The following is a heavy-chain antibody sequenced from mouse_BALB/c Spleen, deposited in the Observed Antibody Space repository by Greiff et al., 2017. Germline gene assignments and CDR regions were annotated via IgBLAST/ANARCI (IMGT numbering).Heavy chain of an antibody. V-gene: IGHV14-4*02. CDR1: GFNIKDYY. J-gene: IGHJ3*01. D-gene: IGHD2-1*01. CDR2: IDPENGDT. Sequence: VQLQQSGAELVRSGASVKLSCTASGFNIKDYYMHWVKQRPEQGLEWIGWIDPENGDTEYAPKFQGKATMTADTSSNTAYLQLSSLTSEDTAVYYCTYGNYGRFAYWGQGTLVTVSA. CDR3: TYGNYGRFAY.